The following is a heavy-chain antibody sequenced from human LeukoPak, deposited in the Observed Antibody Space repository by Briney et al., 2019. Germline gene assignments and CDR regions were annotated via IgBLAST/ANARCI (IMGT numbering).Heavy chain of an antibody. V-gene: IGHV3-7*01. CDR2: IKQDGSEK. CDR1: GFTFSSYW. Sequence: SGGSLRLSCAASGFTFSSYWMSWVRQAPGKGLEWVANIKQDGSEKYYVDSVKGRFTISRDNSKNTLYLQMNSLRAEDTAVYYCWSSGYYNDFDYWGQGTLVTVSS. J-gene: IGHJ4*02. D-gene: IGHD3-22*01. CDR3: WSSGYYNDFDY.